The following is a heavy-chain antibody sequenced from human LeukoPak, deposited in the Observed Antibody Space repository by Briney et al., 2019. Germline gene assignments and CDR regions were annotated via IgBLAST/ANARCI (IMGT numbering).Heavy chain of an antibody. Sequence: GGSLRLSCAASGFTVSRNYMNWVRQAPGKGLEWVSVMYSGGSTSYADSVKGRFTISRDDSKKTVYLQMNSLRAEDTAVYYCARESDILTGYPFDYWGQGTLVTVSS. V-gene: IGHV3-66*01. CDR3: ARESDILTGYPFDY. D-gene: IGHD3-9*01. CDR1: GFTVSRNY. J-gene: IGHJ4*02. CDR2: MYSGGST.